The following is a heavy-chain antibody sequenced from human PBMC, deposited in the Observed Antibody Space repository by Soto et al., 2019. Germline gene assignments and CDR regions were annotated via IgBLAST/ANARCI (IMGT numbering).Heavy chain of an antibody. J-gene: IGHJ4*02. CDR1: SGSVSSNNW. CDR2: IFHSGST. V-gene: IGHV4-4*02. CDR3: ARGGGYYFDY. D-gene: IGHD3-16*01. Sequence: SETLSLTCAVSSGSVSSNNWWNWVRQPPGKGLEWIGEIFHSGSTNYNPSLESRVTISVDMSKNQLSLKMSSVTAADTAVYYCARGGGYYFDYWGQGALVTVSS.